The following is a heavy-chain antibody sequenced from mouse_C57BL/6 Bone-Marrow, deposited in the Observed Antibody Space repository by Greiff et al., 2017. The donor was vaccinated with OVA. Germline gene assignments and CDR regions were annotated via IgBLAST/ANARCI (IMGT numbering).Heavy chain of an antibody. D-gene: IGHD2-1*01. CDR3: ARSDGNYDFDV. V-gene: IGHV1-55*01. CDR2: IYPGSGST. CDR1: GYTFTSYW. Sequence: VQLQQPGAELVKPGASVKMSCKASGYTFTSYWITWVKQRPGQGLEWIGDIYPGSGSTNYNEKFKGKATLTVDTSSSTAYIQLSSLTSEDSAVYYCARSDGNYDFDVWGTGTTVTVSS. J-gene: IGHJ1*03.